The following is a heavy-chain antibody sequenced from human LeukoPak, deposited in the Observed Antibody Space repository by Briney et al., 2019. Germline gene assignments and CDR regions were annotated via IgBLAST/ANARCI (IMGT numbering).Heavy chain of an antibody. CDR2: IYHSGST. CDR3: ARRRRNGDYGY. J-gene: IGHJ4*02. D-gene: IGHD4-17*01. V-gene: IGHV4-38-2*01. Sequence: GSLRLSCAVYGGSFSGYYWGWIRQPPGKGLEWIGSIYHSGSTYYNPSLKSRVTISVDTSKNQFSLKLSSVTAADTAVYYCARRRRNGDYGYWGQGTLVTVSS. CDR1: GGSFSGYY.